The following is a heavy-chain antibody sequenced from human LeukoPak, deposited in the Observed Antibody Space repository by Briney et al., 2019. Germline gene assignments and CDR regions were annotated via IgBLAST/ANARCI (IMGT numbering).Heavy chain of an antibody. CDR3: ARAHSSSSLASFDY. V-gene: IGHV3-30-3*01. CDR1: GFTFTTYW. D-gene: IGHD6-6*01. J-gene: IGHJ4*02. CDR2: ISYDGSNK. Sequence: GGSLRLSCAASGFTFTTYWMHWVRQAPGKGLEWVAVISYDGSNKYYADSVKGRFTISRDNSKNTLYLQMNSLRAEDTAVYYCARAHSSSSLASFDYWGQGTLVTVSS.